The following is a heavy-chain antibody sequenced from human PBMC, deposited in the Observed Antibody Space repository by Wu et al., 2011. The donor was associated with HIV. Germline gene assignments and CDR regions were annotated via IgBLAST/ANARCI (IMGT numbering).Heavy chain of an antibody. V-gene: IGHV1-2*02. Sequence: QVQLVQSGAEVKKPGASVKVSCKASGYIFTGYYMQWVRQAPRQGLEWMGWINSNSGDTTYAQKFRGRVTMTRDTSISTAYMELSGLRSDDTALYYCASLRGSNNWDRNSYKNYDLDVWGKGTTVTVSS. CDR1: GYIFTGYY. J-gene: IGHJ6*03. CDR3: ASLRGSNNWDRNSYKNYDLDV. CDR2: INSNSGDT. D-gene: IGHD2-15*01.